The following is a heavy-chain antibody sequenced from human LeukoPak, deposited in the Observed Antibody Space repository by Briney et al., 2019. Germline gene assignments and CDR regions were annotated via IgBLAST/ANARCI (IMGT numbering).Heavy chain of an antibody. J-gene: IGHJ6*02. V-gene: IGHV6-1*01. CDR2: TYYRSKWYN. Sequence: SQTLSLTCAISGDSVSSNSAAWNWIRQSPSRGLEWLGRTYYRSKWYNDYAVSVKSRITINPDTSKNQFSLQLNSVTPEDTAVYYCARDRPEYSSSWYYYYYGMDVWGQGTTVTVS. CDR1: GDSVSSNSAA. CDR3: ARDRPEYSSSWYYYYYGMDV. D-gene: IGHD6-13*01.